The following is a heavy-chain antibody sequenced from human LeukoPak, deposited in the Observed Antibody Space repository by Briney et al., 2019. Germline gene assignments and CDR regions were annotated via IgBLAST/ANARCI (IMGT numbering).Heavy chain of an antibody. CDR1: GGPISSGGYY. Sequence: SETLSLTCTVSGGPISSGGYYWTWIRQHPGKGLEWIGSIYYSGNTYHNPSLKSRLTISIDTSKNQFSLKLNSVTAADTAVYYCARAPDYGGYEGGTGFDYWGQGTLVTVSS. D-gene: IGHD4-17*01. CDR2: IYYSGNT. CDR3: ARAPDYGGYEGGTGFDY. J-gene: IGHJ4*02. V-gene: IGHV4-31*03.